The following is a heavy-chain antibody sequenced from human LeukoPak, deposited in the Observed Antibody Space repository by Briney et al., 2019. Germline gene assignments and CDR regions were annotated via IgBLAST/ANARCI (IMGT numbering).Heavy chain of an antibody. V-gene: IGHV3-23*01. J-gene: IGHJ4*02. CDR1: GFSFSSYA. CDR3: AKDNYYDTSGYYLDC. Sequence: GGSVRPLCAASGFSFSSYAMSWVRHAPGKWLGCVSYSSGCGNTTHYPGSVRGRFTISRDNSKNTLYLQLNSLRAEDTAVYYCAKDNYYDTSGYYLDCWGQGTLVTVSS. CDR2: SSGCGNTT. D-gene: IGHD3-22*01.